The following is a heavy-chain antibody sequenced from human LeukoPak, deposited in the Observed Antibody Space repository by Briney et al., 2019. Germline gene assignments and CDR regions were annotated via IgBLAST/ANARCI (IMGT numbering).Heavy chain of an antibody. CDR1: GGSISGYF. J-gene: IGHJ3*02. V-gene: IGHV4-4*07. D-gene: IGHD3-10*01. CDR2: IYASGSS. Sequence: SKTLSLTCTVSGGSISGYFWSWIRQPAGKGLEWIGRIYASGSSDYNPSLKSRVTISLDTSKNQFSLKLISVTAADTAVYYCARRGDIWGQGTMVTVSS. CDR3: ARRGDI.